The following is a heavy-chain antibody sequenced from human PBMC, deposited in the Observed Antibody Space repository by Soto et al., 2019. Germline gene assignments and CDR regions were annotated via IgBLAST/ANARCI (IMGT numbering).Heavy chain of an antibody. CDR1: GGAISSTGYS. Sequence: QLQLQESGSGLVKPSQTLSLTCTISGGAISSTGYSWSWIRQPPGKGLEWIGYIYHAGSTYYNPSLKSRVSISVDRSKNQFSLNLTSVTAADTAVYYCARGRFGELVGVDWLDPWGQGTLVTVSS. V-gene: IGHV4-30-2*01. D-gene: IGHD3-10*01. J-gene: IGHJ5*02. CDR3: ARGRFGELVGVDWLDP. CDR2: IYHAGST.